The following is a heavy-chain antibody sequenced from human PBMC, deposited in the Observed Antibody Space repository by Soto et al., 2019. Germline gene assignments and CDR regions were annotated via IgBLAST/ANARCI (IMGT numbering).Heavy chain of an antibody. Sequence: GGSLRLSSTASAGKFIGYVRNWVRQAPGKGLEWVSSISSSSSYIYYADSVKGRFTISRDNARNSLYLQMNSLRAEDTAVYYCARDPKTTASGYAYFDFWGQGALVTVSS. CDR1: AGKFIGYV. V-gene: IGHV3-21*01. CDR3: ARDPKTTASGYAYFDF. CDR2: ISSSSSYI. J-gene: IGHJ4*02. D-gene: IGHD5-12*01.